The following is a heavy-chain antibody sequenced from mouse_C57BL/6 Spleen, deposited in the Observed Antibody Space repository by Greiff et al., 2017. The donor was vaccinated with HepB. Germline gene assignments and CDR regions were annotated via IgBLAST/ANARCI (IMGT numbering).Heavy chain of an antibody. Sequence: QVQLQQPGAELVRPGTSVKLSCKASGYTFTSYWMHWVKQRPGQGLEWIGVIDPSDSYTNYNQKFKGKATLTVDTSSSTAYMQRSSLTSEDSAVYYCARREVANDYWGQGTTLTVSS. CDR2: IDPSDSYT. V-gene: IGHV1-59*01. CDR3: ARREVANDY. J-gene: IGHJ2*01. CDR1: GYTFTSYW. D-gene: IGHD1-1*01.